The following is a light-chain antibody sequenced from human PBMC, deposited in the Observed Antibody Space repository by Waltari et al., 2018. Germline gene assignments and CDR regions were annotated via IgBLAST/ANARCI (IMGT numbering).Light chain of an antibody. Sequence: ILMTQSPATLAVSPGERVTLSCRASQYIRTYLVWYQQKPGQSSRLLIYDAFIRATGIPARFSGSGSGTEFTLTISSLQSEDFAVYYCQHYLNFPHTFGPGTKLEIK. CDR3: QHYLNFPHT. V-gene: IGKV3-15*01. CDR1: QYIRTY. J-gene: IGKJ2*01. CDR2: DAF.